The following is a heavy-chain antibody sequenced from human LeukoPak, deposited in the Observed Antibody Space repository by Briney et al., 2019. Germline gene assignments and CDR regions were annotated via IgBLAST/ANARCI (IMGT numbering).Heavy chain of an antibody. CDR3: ARDDEVYGSGSSYYYYYGMDV. CDR1: GFTFSSYG. J-gene: IGHJ6*02. Sequence: GGSLRLSCAASGFTFSSYGMHWVRQAPGKGLEWVAVISYDGSNKYYADSVKGRFTISRDNSKTTLYLQMNSLRAEDTGVSYCARDDEVYGSGSSYYYYYGMDVWGQGTTVTVSS. V-gene: IGHV3-30*03. D-gene: IGHD3-10*01. CDR2: ISYDGSNK.